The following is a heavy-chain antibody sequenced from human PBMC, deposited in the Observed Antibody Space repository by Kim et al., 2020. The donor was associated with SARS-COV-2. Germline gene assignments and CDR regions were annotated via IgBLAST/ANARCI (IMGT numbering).Heavy chain of an antibody. J-gene: IGHJ4*02. CDR1: GGSISSYY. V-gene: IGHV4-59*01. Sequence: SETLSLTCTVSGGSISSYYWSWIRQPPGKGLEWIGNIYYTGSINYHPSLRSRVTMSVDTSKNQFSLNLSSVTAADTAVYYCARRKNTGSSYYFDYWGQGT. CDR3: ARRKNTGSSYYFDY. D-gene: IGHD1-26*01. CDR2: IYYTGSI.